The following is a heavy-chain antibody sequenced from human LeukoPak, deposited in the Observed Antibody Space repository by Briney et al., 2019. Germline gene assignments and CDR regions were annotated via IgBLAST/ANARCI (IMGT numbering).Heavy chain of an antibody. V-gene: IGHV4-59*01. CDR1: GGSISGYY. D-gene: IGHD2-15*01. J-gene: IGHJ4*02. Sequence: SETLSLTCTVSGGSISGYYWSWIRQPPGKGLEWIGFIYYSGSTNYNPSLKSRVTISVDTSKNQFSLKLSSVTAADTAVYYCAREGYCSGGSCPDYWGQGTLVTVSS. CDR2: IYYSGST. CDR3: AREGYCSGGSCPDY.